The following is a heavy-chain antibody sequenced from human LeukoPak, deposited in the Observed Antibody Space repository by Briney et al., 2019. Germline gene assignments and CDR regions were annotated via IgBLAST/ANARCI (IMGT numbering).Heavy chain of an antibody. J-gene: IGHJ4*02. CDR1: GGSFSGYY. CDR2: INHSGNT. D-gene: IGHD3-3*01. CDR3: ARGCHILADFWSGCTIPY. V-gene: IGHV4-34*01. Sequence: SETLSLTCAVYGGSFSGYYWSWIRQPPGKGLEWIGEINHSGNTNYNPSLKSRVTISVDTSKNQFSLKLSSVTAADTAVYYCARGCHILADFWSGCTIPYWGQGTLVTVSS.